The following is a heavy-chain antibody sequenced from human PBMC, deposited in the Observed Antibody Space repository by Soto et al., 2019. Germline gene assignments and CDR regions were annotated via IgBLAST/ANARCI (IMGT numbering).Heavy chain of an antibody. CDR1: GYTFTSYG. CDR3: ARDLRGYSYGINYYYYGMDV. Sequence: GASVKVSCKASGYTFTSYGISWVRQAPGQGLEWMGWISAYNGNTNYAQKLQSRVTMTTDTSTSTAYMELRSLRSDDTAVYYCARDLRGYSYGINYYYYGMDVWGQGTTVTVSS. V-gene: IGHV1-18*01. J-gene: IGHJ6*02. D-gene: IGHD5-18*01. CDR2: ISAYNGNT.